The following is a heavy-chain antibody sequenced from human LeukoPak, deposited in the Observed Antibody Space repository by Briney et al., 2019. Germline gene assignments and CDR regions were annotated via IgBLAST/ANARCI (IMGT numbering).Heavy chain of an antibody. D-gene: IGHD3-22*01. Sequence: GGSLRLSCAASGFTFSNYTMHWVRQAPGKGLEWVAVISYDGSNKYYADSVKGRFTISRDNSKNTLYLQMNSLRAEDTAVYYCASSMIVVAIFDYWGQGTLVTVSS. CDR3: ASSMIVVAIFDY. CDR2: ISYDGSNK. CDR1: GFTFSNYT. V-gene: IGHV3-30*04. J-gene: IGHJ4*02.